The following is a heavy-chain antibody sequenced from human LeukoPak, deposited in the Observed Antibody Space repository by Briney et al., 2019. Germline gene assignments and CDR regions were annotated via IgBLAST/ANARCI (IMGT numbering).Heavy chain of an antibody. CDR2: ISSSTSYV. J-gene: IGHJ3*02. CDR3: ARGADDYGDYENAFDI. Sequence: GGSLRLSCAASGFTFSSYWMSWVRQAPGKGLEWVSSISSSTSYVYYADSVKGRFTISRDNAKNSLYLQMNSLRVEDTAVYYCARGADDYGDYENAFDIWGQGTMVTVSS. V-gene: IGHV3-21*01. D-gene: IGHD4-17*01. CDR1: GFTFSSYW.